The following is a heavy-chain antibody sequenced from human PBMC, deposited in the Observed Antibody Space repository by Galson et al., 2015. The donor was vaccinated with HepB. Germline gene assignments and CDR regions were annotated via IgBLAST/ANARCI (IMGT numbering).Heavy chain of an antibody. Sequence: SVKVSCKASGGTFYTYAISWVRQAPGQRLEWVGGIVPIFGTANYAQKFQGRVMITADESTGTAYMELHSLRSEDTAMYFCVRQGDIDLWRGYHTPMDVWGQGTTVTVSS. CDR2: IVPIFGTA. CDR3: VRQGDIDLWRGYHTPMDV. D-gene: IGHD3-3*01. V-gene: IGHV1-69*13. CDR1: GGTFYTYA. J-gene: IGHJ6*02.